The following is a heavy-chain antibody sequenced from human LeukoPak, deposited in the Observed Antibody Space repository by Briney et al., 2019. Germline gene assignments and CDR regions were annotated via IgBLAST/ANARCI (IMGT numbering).Heavy chain of an antibody. CDR1: GYSISSGYY. CDR3: ASYILTSIAAAGPPLAEYFQH. D-gene: IGHD6-13*01. V-gene: IGHV4-38-2*02. J-gene: IGHJ1*01. CDR2: IYHSGST. Sequence: SETLSLTCTVSGYSISSGYYWGWIRQPPGKGLEWIGSIYHSGSTYYNPSLKSRVTISVDTSKNQFSLKLSSVIAADTAVYYCASYILTSIAAAGPPLAEYFQHWGQGTLVTVSS.